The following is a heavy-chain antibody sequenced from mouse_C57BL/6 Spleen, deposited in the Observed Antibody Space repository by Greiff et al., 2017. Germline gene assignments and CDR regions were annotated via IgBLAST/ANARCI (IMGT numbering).Heavy chain of an antibody. CDR1: GYTFTTSP. CDR3: ARRYDYDGAWFAY. J-gene: IGHJ3*01. V-gene: IGHV1-47*01. Sequence: VQLQQSGAELVKPGASVKMSCKASGYTFTTSPIEWMKQNHGKSLEWIGNFHPYNDDTKYNEKFKGKATLTVEKSSSTVYLELSRLTSDDSAVYYCARRYDYDGAWFAYWGQGTLVTVSA. CDR2: FHPYNDDT. D-gene: IGHD2-4*01.